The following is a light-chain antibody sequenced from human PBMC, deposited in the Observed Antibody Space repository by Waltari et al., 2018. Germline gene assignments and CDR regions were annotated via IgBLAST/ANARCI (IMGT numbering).Light chain of an antibody. J-gene: IGKJ1*01. Sequence: EIVLTQSTGTLSLSPGERAPLSCRASQSVSSSYLAWYQQKPGQAPRLLIYGASSRATGIPDRFSGSGSGTDFTLTISRLEPEDFAVYYCQQYGSSPRTFGQGTKVEIK. CDR1: QSVSSSY. CDR2: GAS. V-gene: IGKV3-20*01. CDR3: QQYGSSPRT.